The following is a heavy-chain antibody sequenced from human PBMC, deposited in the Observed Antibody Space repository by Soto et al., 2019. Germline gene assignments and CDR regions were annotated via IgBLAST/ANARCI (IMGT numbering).Heavy chain of an antibody. CDR2: INSDGSST. J-gene: IGHJ3*02. D-gene: IGHD6-13*01. Sequence: SRINSDGSSTSYADSVKGRFTISRENAKNTLYLQMNSLRAEDTAVYYCARERDAGDSSSWYWSLGIWGQGTMVTVSS. CDR3: ARERDAGDSSSWYWSLGI. V-gene: IGHV3-74*01.